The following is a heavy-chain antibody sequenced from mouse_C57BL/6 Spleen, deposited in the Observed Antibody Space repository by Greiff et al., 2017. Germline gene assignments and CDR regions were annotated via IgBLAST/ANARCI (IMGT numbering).Heavy chain of an antibody. V-gene: IGHV1-82*01. D-gene: IGHD2-4*01. J-gene: IGHJ4*01. CDR3: AIIYYDYDEGYYAMDY. CDR2: IYPGDGDT. Sequence: VQLQQSGPELVKPGASVKISCQASGYAFSSSWLNWVKQRPGKGLEWIGRIYPGDGDTNYNGKFKGKATLTADKSSSTAYMQLSSLTSEDSAVYFCAIIYYDYDEGYYAMDYWGQGTSVTVSS. CDR1: GYAFSSSW.